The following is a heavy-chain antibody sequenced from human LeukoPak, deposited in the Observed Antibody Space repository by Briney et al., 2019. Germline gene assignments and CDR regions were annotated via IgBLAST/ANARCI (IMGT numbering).Heavy chain of an antibody. CDR1: GGSVISYL. CDR3: ARHPSYSSDWTDL. CDR2: IYYSGST. V-gene: IGHV4-59*08. J-gene: IGHJ2*01. Sequence: SETLSLTCTVSGGSVISYLWSWIRQLPGKGLEWIGYIYYSGSTNYNPSLRSRVTISVDTSKNQFSLKLSSVTAADTAVYYCARHPSYSSDWTDLWGRGTLVTVSS. D-gene: IGHD6-19*01.